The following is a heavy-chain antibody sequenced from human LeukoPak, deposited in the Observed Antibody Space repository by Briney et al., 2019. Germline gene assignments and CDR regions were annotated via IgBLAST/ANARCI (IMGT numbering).Heavy chain of an antibody. D-gene: IGHD2-15*01. J-gene: IGHJ2*01. CDR2: IIPILGIA. CDR1: GGTFSSYA. Sequence: SVKVSCKASGGTFSSYAISWVRQAPGQGLEWMARIIPILGIANYAQKFQGRVTITADKSTSTAYMELSSLRSEDTAVYYCARVGAPKYCSGGSCYSDWYFDLWGRGTLVTVSS. CDR3: ARVGAPKYCSGGSCYSDWYFDL. V-gene: IGHV1-69*04.